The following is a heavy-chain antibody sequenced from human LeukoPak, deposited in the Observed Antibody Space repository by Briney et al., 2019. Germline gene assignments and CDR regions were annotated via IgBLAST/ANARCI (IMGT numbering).Heavy chain of an antibody. J-gene: IGHJ4*02. Sequence: TPGGSLRLSCAASGFTFSSYGMHWVRQAPGKGLEWVGRIKSKTDGGTTDYAAPVKGRFTISRDDSKNTLYLQMNSLKTEDTAVYYCTTDIAAAGTDYWGQGTLVTVSS. CDR3: TTDIAAAGTDY. D-gene: IGHD6-13*01. V-gene: IGHV3-15*01. CDR2: IKSKTDGGTT. CDR1: GFTFSSYG.